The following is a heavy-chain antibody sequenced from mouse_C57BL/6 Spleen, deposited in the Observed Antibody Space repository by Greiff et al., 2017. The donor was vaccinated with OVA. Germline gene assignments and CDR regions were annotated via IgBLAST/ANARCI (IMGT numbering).Heavy chain of an antibody. CDR1: GYTFTGYW. J-gene: IGHJ1*03. Sequence: QVQLKESGAELMKPGASVKLSCKATGYTFTGYWIEWVKQRPGHGLEWIGEILPGSGSTNYNEKFKGKATFTADTSSNTAYMQLSSLTTEDSAIYYCARARGDGYYVDWYFDVWGTGTTVTVSS. D-gene: IGHD2-3*01. CDR3: ARARGDGYYVDWYFDV. CDR2: ILPGSGST. V-gene: IGHV1-9*01.